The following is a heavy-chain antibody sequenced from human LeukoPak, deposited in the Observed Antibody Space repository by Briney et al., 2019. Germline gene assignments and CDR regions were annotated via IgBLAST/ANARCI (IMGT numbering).Heavy chain of an antibody. J-gene: IGHJ4*02. D-gene: IGHD6-19*01. V-gene: IGHV3-43*02. Sequence: PGGSLRLSCAAPGFIFDNYAIHWGRQAPGKGLEWVSLISGDGGSTFYADSVRGRFTISRDNTRKSLSLQMSSLRSEDTALYYCARESETSGWYDYWGQGTLVTVSS. CDR3: ARESETSGWYDY. CDR2: ISGDGGST. CDR1: GFIFDNYA.